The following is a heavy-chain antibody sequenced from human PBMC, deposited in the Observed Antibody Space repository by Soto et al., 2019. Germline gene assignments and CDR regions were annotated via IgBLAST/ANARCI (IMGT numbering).Heavy chain of an antibody. J-gene: IGHJ4*02. CDR1: GFSFSSFG. CDR3: ARDQAWGGAVVVALDY. CDR2: ISDDGSFK. D-gene: IGHD2-15*01. Sequence: QVQLVESGGGVVQPGRSQRLSCEASGFSFSSFGLQWVRQAPGKGLEWVAVISDDGSFKDYADSVKGRFTISRDNSKDTLFLQMDSLRPEDTGMYYCARDQAWGGAVVVALDYWGQGVLVAVSS. V-gene: IGHV3-30*01.